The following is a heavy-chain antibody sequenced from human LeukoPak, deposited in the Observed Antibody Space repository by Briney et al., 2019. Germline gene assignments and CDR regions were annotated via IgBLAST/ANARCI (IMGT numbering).Heavy chain of an antibody. Sequence: PGRSLRLSCAASGFTFSSYAMHWVRPAPGKGLEWVAVISYDGSNKYYADSVKGRFTISRDNSKNTVYLQMNSLRAEDTAVYYCARGQGVYGDYAYFDYWGQGTLVTVSS. CDR2: ISYDGSNK. D-gene: IGHD4-17*01. J-gene: IGHJ4*02. CDR1: GFTFSSYA. V-gene: IGHV3-30-3*01. CDR3: ARGQGVYGDYAYFDY.